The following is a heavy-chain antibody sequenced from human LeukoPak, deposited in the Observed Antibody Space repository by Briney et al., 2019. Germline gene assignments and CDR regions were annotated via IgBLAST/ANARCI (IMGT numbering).Heavy chain of an antibody. D-gene: IGHD3-16*01. J-gene: IGHJ4*02. Sequence: PGGSLRLSCVASGFVFDNYALSWVRQAPGKGLEWLSVISGSGGSPHYADSVKGRFTISRDNSRNTLYLQINSLRAEDTAIYYCAKGGGIYPFDYWGQGTLVTVSS. V-gene: IGHV3-23*01. CDR2: ISGSGGSP. CDR3: AKGGGIYPFDY. CDR1: GFVFDNYA.